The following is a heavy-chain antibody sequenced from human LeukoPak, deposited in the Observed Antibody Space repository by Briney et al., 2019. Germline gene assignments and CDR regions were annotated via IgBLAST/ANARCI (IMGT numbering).Heavy chain of an antibody. CDR1: RFTFSSYP. D-gene: IGHD3-10*01. CDR3: ARDLIPYGSGSAGDY. V-gene: IGHV3-30-3*01. CDR2: ISHDGSKK. Sequence: GRSLRLSCAASRFTFSSYPMHWVRQAPGKGLEWVAVISHDGSKKDYADFVKGRFTISRDNSKNTLYLQVNSLRAEDTAVYYCARDLIPYGSGSAGDYWGQGTLVSVFS. J-gene: IGHJ4*02.